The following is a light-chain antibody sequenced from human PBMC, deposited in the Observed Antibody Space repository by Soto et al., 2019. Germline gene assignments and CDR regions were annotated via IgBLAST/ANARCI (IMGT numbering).Light chain of an antibody. CDR2: DAS. V-gene: IGKV3-20*01. Sequence: EIVLLQSPGTLSLSPGERGTLSCRASQSVASSLAWYQQKPGQAPRLLIYDASNRATGIPYRFSGSGSGTDFTLTLSRLEPEDFAVYYCQQYVNSPVTFGGGTKVEIK. CDR1: QSVASS. J-gene: IGKJ4*01. CDR3: QQYVNSPVT.